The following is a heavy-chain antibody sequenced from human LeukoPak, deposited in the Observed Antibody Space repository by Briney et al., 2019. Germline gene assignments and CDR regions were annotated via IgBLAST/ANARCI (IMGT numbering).Heavy chain of an antibody. V-gene: IGHV3-23*01. CDR1: GFTFSSYA. Sequence: PGGSLRLSCAASGFTFSSYAMSWVRQAPGKGLEWVSAISGSGGSTYYADSVKGRFTISRDSSKNTLYLQMNSLRAEDTAVYYCAKESLYGSGSYFDNWFDPWGQGTLVTVSS. J-gene: IGHJ5*02. CDR3: AKESLYGSGSYFDNWFDP. CDR2: ISGSGGST. D-gene: IGHD3-10*01.